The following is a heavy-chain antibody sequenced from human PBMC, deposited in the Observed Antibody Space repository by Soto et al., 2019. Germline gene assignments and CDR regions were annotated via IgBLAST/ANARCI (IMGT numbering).Heavy chain of an antibody. D-gene: IGHD2-2*01. V-gene: IGHV1-69*01. CDR2: IIPIFGTA. Sequence: QVQLVQSGAEVKKPGSSVKVSCKASGGTFSSYAISWVRQAPGQGLEWMGGIIPIFGTANYAQKFQGRVTITADESTSTAYMELSSLRSEDTAVYYCARVKPLPDGGYYYGMDVWGQGTTVTVSS. CDR3: ARVKPLPDGGYYYGMDV. CDR1: GGTFSSYA. J-gene: IGHJ6*02.